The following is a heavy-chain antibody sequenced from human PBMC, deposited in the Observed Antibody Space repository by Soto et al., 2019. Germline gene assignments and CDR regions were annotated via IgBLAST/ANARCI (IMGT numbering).Heavy chain of an antibody. CDR3: ARTTPSPYNYYFDY. D-gene: IGHD1-20*01. J-gene: IGHJ4*02. V-gene: IGHV4-31*03. CDR1: GGSISSCGYY. Sequence: SETLSLTCTFSGGSISSCGYYWSWIRQHPGKSIEWIGYIYYSGSTYYNQSLKSRVTISVDTSKNQFSLKLSSVTAADTAVYYCARTTPSPYNYYFDYWGQGALVTVSS. CDR2: IYYSGST.